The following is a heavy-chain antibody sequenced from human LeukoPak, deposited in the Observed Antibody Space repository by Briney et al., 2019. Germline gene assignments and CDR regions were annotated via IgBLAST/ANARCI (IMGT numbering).Heavy chain of an antibody. D-gene: IGHD2-15*01. CDR2: INPAGDT. CDR1: GFTFSTYD. V-gene: IGHV3-13*04. CDR3: ARGDCSGGSCSSMDV. Sequence: GGALRLSCAASGFTFSTYDMHWVRQATGKGLEWVSVINPAGDTYYPGSVKGRFTISREDAKNSFYLQMNSLRVGDTAVYYCARGDCSGGSCSSMDVWGQGTTVTVSS. J-gene: IGHJ6*02.